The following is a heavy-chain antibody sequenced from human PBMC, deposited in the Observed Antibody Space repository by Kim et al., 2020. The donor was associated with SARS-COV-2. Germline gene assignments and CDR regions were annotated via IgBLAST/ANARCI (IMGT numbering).Heavy chain of an antibody. D-gene: IGHD6-13*01. CDR1: GDSVSSNSAA. V-gene: IGHV6-1*01. CDR3: ARGYSSSWYTNYYYYYGMDV. Sequence: SQTLSLTCAISGDSVSSNSAAWNWIRQSPSRGLEWLGRTYYRSKWYNDYAVSVQSRITINPDTSKNQFSLQLNSVTPEDTAVYYCARGYSSSWYTNYYYYYGMDVWGQGTTVTVSS. J-gene: IGHJ6*02. CDR2: TYYRSKWYN.